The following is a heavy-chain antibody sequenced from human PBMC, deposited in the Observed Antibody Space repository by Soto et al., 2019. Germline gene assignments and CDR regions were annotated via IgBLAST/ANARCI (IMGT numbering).Heavy chain of an antibody. CDR1: EFRVSNNY. CDR3: ARPAWDQFHY. D-gene: IGHD1-26*01. Sequence: PGGSLRLSSFASEFRVSNNYMGWVRLAPGKVLEWVSVLYVGGDSFYGEAVRGRFFVSRNDSQNTFFLHMSNVRPDDTAIYYCARPAWDQFHYWGQGTLVTVSS. CDR2: LYVGGDS. V-gene: IGHV3-53*01. J-gene: IGHJ4*02.